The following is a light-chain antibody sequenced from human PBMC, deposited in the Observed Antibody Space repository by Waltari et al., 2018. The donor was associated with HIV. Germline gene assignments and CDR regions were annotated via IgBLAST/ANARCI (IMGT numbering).Light chain of an antibody. CDR3: QSYDSSLRGFVR. V-gene: IGLV1-40*01. CDR1: RSNIGAGYN. J-gene: IGLJ2*01. CDR2: DDN. Sequence: QSVLTQPPSVSGAPGQRVTISCTGSRSNIGAGYNVPLYQKLPGTGPKLRIFDDNNRPSGVPDRFSGSKSGTSASLAITGLQAEDEADYYCQSYDSSLRGFVRFGEGTKLTVL.